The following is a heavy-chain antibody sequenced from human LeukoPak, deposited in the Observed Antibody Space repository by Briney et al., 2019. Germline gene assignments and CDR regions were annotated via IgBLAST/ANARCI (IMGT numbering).Heavy chain of an antibody. V-gene: IGHV4-34*01. D-gene: IGHD1-1*01. Sequence: SETLSLTCAVYGGSFSGYYWSWIRQPPGKGLEWIGEIYHSGSTNYNPSLKSRVTISVDKSKNQFSLKLSSVTAADTAVYYCARLPGMGYFDYWGQGTLVTVSS. CDR1: GGSFSGYY. J-gene: IGHJ4*02. CDR2: IYHSGST. CDR3: ARLPGMGYFDY.